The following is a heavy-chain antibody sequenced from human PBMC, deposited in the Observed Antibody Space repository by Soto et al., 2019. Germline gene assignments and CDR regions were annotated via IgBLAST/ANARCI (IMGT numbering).Heavy chain of an antibody. CDR2: FDPEDGET. CDR3: ARDDFWSGSDLKYYYYMDV. Sequence: ASVKVSCKVSGYTLSELSMHWVRQAPGKGLEWMGGFDPEDGETIYAQKFQGRVTMTTDTSTSTAYMELRSLRSDDTAVYYCARDDFWSGSDLKYYYYMDVWGKGTTVTVSS. D-gene: IGHD3-3*01. J-gene: IGHJ6*03. V-gene: IGHV1-24*01. CDR1: GYTLSELS.